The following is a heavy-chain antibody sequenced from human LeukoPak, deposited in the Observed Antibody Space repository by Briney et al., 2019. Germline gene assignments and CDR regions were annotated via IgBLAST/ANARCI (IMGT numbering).Heavy chain of an antibody. Sequence: GRSLRLSCAPSGFTFSTCGMHWVRQAPGKGLEWVAVISYDGSNKYYADSVKGRFTISRDNSKNTLYLQMNSLRAEDTAVYYCAKGQGSGYYQSFDYWGQGTLVTVSS. CDR3: AKGQGSGYYQSFDY. V-gene: IGHV3-30*18. D-gene: IGHD3-22*01. CDR2: ISYDGSNK. J-gene: IGHJ4*02. CDR1: GFTFSTCG.